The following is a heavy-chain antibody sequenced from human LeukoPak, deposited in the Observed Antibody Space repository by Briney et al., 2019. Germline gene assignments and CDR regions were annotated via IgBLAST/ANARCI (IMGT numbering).Heavy chain of an antibody. CDR2: FDPEDGET. D-gene: IGHD3-10*01. Sequence: GASVKVSCKVSGYTLTELSMHWVRQAPGKGLEWMGGFDPEDGETIYAQKFQGRVTMTEDTSTDTAYMELSSLRSGDTAVYYCATAVDPMVRGVIITGVGFDYWGQGTLVTVSS. CDR1: GYTLTELS. J-gene: IGHJ4*02. CDR3: ATAVDPMVRGVIITGVGFDY. V-gene: IGHV1-24*01.